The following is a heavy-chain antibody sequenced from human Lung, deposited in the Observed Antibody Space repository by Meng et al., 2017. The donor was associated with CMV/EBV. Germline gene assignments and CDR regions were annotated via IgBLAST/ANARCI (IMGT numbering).Heavy chain of an antibody. D-gene: IGHD4-23*01. CDR3: ARAGGNSNYYYGMDV. CDR1: GYAFISYD. Sequence: ASVXVSCKASGYAFISYDINWVRQATGRGLEWMGWMNPNSGKTGYAQKFQGRVTITRDISINTAYMEVSSLRSEDTAVYFCARAGGNSNYYYGMDVWGQGXTVTVSS. J-gene: IGHJ6*02. V-gene: IGHV1-8*03. CDR2: MNPNSGKT.